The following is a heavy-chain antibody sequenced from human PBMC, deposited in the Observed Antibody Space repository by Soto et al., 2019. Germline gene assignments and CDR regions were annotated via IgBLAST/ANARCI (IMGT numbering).Heavy chain of an antibody. CDR1: GGSFSGYY. CDR2: ATHSGGT. D-gene: IGHD3-10*01. V-gene: IGHV4-34*02. CDR3: ARGREMVWFGEETFGVDV. J-gene: IGHJ6*02. Sequence: QVQLQQWGAGLLKPSATLSLTCAVHGGSFSGYYWTWIRQAPGKGLEWVGEATHSGGTNYSPSLRSRVTISGDTSRKQFSLRLSSVTAADTAIYYCARGREMVWFGEETFGVDVWGQGTTVTVSS.